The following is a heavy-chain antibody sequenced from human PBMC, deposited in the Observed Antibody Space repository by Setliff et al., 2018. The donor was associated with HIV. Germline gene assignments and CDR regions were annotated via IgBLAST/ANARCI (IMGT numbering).Heavy chain of an antibody. Sequence: SETLSLTCSVSGGSIGGYSWGWIRQSPGKGLEWIGYIYPSTSANYNPSLKSRVTISVDTSKNQFSLKVNSVTAADTAVYYCARAPFYSGYDSHDSSGYYLDAFDIWGPGTMVTVSS. J-gene: IGHJ3*02. CDR3: ARAPFYSGYDSHDSSGYYLDAFDI. CDR1: GGSIGGYS. CDR2: IYPSTSA. D-gene: IGHD3-22*01. V-gene: IGHV4-4*09.